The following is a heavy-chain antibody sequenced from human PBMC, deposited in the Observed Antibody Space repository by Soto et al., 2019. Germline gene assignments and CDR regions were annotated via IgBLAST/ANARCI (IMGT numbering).Heavy chain of an antibody. Sequence: GESLKISCKGSGYSFINYWIAWVRQMPGKGLEWMGIIYPGDSDTRYSPSFQGQVTISADKSITTAYLHWSSLKASDTAMYFCTRPGSGSPTNDWYFDRWGRGTLVTVSS. CDR2: IYPGDSDT. CDR1: GYSFINYW. V-gene: IGHV5-51*01. J-gene: IGHJ2*01. D-gene: IGHD6-19*01. CDR3: TRPGSGSPTNDWYFDR.